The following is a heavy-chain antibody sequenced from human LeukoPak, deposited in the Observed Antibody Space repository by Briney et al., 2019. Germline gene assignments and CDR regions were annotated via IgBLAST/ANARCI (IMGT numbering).Heavy chain of an antibody. D-gene: IGHD1-1*01. Sequence: PGGSLRLSCAASGFTFSTCWMSWVRQAPGKGLEWVANINQDGSVKQYVDSVKGRFTLSRDNAKSSLSLELNSLRAEDTAVYYCARTDTTSKGYFDNWGHGTLVTVSS. J-gene: IGHJ4*01. CDR2: INQDGSVK. V-gene: IGHV3-7*01. CDR1: GFTFSTCW. CDR3: ARTDTTSKGYFDN.